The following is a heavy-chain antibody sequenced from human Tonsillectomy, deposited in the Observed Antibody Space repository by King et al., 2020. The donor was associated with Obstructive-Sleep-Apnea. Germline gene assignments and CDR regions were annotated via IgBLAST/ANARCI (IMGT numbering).Heavy chain of an antibody. J-gene: IGHJ6*02. CDR3: AKDLEEGRGLLWFGEPHYGMDV. Sequence: VQLVESGGVVVQPGGSLRLSCAAAGFTLDEYAMHWFRQAPGKGLEWVALFSWDGGCTYHAESVKVRFTISSDNRKNSLYLQMNSLRAEDTALYYCAKDLEEGRGLLWFGEPHYGMDVWGQGTTVTVSS. CDR1: GFTLDEYA. D-gene: IGHD3-10*01. CDR2: FSWDGGCT. V-gene: IGHV3-43D*03.